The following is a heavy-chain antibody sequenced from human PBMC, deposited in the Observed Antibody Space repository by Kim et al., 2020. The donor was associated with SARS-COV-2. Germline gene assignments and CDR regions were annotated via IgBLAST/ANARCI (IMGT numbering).Heavy chain of an antibody. CDR2: VSYDGSNK. Sequence: SGFTFSNYGMHWVRQAPGKGLEWVAVVSYDGSNKYYADSVKGRFTISRDNSKNTLYLQVNSLRADDTAVYYCAKEVAVTGYYYYAMDVGGQGTTVTVSS. CDR3: AKEVAVTGYYYYAMDV. D-gene: IGHD4-17*01. CDR1: GFTFSNYG. V-gene: IGHV3-30*18. J-gene: IGHJ6*02.